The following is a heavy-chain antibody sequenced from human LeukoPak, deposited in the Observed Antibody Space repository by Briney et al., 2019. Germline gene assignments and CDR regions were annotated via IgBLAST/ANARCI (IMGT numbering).Heavy chain of an antibody. CDR1: GFTFSSYA. CDR2: LTSSGGGT. D-gene: IGHD6-19*01. Sequence: GGSLRLSCAASGFTFSSYAMSWVRQAPGKGLEWFSSLTSSGGGTYYADSVKGRFTISRDNSKNTLYLQMNSLRVEDTAVYYCGRGGIALAGLDYWGQGTLVTVSS. V-gene: IGHV3-23*01. CDR3: GRGGIALAGLDY. J-gene: IGHJ4*02.